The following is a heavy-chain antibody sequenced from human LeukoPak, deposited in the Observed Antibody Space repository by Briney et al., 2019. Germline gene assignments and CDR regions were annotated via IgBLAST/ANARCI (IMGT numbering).Heavy chain of an antibody. J-gene: IGHJ4*02. CDR1: GFTFSSYG. D-gene: IGHD3-10*01. CDR3: AKERLELLWFGEPDFDY. CDR2: ISYDGSNK. V-gene: IGHV3-30*18. Sequence: PGGSLRLSCAASGFTFSSYGMHWVRQAPGKGLEWVAVISYDGSNKYYADSVKGRFTISRDNSKNTLYLQMNSLRAEDTAVHYCAKERLELLWFGEPDFDYWGQGTLVTVSS.